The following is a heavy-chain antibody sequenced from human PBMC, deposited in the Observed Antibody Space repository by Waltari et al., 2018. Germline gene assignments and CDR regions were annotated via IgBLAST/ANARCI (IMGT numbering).Heavy chain of an antibody. CDR1: GGSFSDYY. Sequence: QVQLQEWGAGLLKPSETLSLTCAVYGGSFSDYYWTWIRQPPGEGLEWIGEINHSGSTKYNPSLKSRVTMSVDTSKSQFALKLTSVTAADTAMYYCARTTFYFDSDGSYYVYSSDYWGQGALVTVSS. J-gene: IGHJ4*02. CDR3: ARTTFYFDSDGSYYVYSSDY. CDR2: INHSGST. D-gene: IGHD3-22*01. V-gene: IGHV4-34*02.